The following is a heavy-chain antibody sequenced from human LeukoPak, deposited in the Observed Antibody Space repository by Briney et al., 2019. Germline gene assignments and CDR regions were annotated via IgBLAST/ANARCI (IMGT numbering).Heavy chain of an antibody. V-gene: IGHV5-51*01. Sequence: GESLKISCKGSGYSFTSYRIGWARQMPGKGLEWMGIIYPGDSDTRYSPSFQGQVTISADKSISTAYLQWSSLKASDTAMYYCARLDCSGGSCYSGYFDYWGQGTLVTVSS. CDR1: GYSFTSYR. J-gene: IGHJ4*02. D-gene: IGHD2-15*01. CDR2: IYPGDSDT. CDR3: ARLDCSGGSCYSGYFDY.